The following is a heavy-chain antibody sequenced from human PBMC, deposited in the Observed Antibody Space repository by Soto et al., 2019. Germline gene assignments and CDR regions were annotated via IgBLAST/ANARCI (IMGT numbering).Heavy chain of an antibody. J-gene: IGHJ4*02. D-gene: IGHD2-8*01. CDR3: ARIALYCTNGVCYPAYFDY. CDR2: INHSGST. V-gene: IGHV4-34*01. CDR1: GGSFSGYY. Sequence: SETLSLTCAAYGGSFSGYYWSWIRQPPGKGLEWIGEINHSGSTNYNPSLKSRVTISVGTSKNQFSLKLSSVTAADTAVYYCARIALYCTNGVCYPAYFDYWGQGTLVTVSS.